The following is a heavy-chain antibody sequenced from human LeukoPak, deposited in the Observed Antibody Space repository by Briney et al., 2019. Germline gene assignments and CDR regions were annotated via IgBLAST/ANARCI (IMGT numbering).Heavy chain of an antibody. CDR2: ISSSGSTI. D-gene: IGHD6-6*01. CDR1: GFRFSDFY. J-gene: IGHJ4*02. Sequence: GGSLRLSCAASGFRFSDFYMSWIRQAPGKGLEWISYISSSGSTIYYADSVKGRFTISRDNAKNSLYLQMNSLRAEDTAVYYCARVFEDSSTPIDYWGQGTLVTVSS. V-gene: IGHV3-11*01. CDR3: ARVFEDSSTPIDY.